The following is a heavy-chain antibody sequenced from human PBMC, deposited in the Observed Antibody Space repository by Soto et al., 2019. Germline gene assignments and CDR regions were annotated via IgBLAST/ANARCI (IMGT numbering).Heavy chain of an antibody. J-gene: IGHJ5*02. CDR3: TKRGPGGAPLNWFDR. Sequence: EVQLLESGGGLVQPGGSLRLSCAASGFTFSSYAMSWVRQAPGKGLEWVSTISGSGDNTYYADSVKGRFTISRDNSKNALYLQMNSQRAEDTAVCYGTKRGPGGAPLNWFDRWGQGTLVTVSS. V-gene: IGHV3-23*01. D-gene: IGHD3-16*01. CDR2: ISGSGDNT. CDR1: GFTFSSYA.